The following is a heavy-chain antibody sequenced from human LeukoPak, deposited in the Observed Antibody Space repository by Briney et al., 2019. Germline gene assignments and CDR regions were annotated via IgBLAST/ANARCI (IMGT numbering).Heavy chain of an antibody. Sequence: PSETLSLTCAVYGGPFSGYYWSWIRQPPGKGLEWIGEINHSGSTNYNPSLKSRVTISVDTSKNQFSLKLSSVTAADTAVYYCARGFTSGVSSSSLSLDYWGQGTLVTVSS. J-gene: IGHJ4*02. CDR2: INHSGST. V-gene: IGHV4-34*01. CDR1: GGPFSGYY. D-gene: IGHD6-6*01. CDR3: ARGFTSGVSSSSLSLDY.